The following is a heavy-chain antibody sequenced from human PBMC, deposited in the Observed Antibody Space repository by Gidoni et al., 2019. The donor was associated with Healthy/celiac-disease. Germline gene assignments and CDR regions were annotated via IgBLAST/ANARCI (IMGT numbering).Heavy chain of an antibody. D-gene: IGHD3-3*01. CDR3: AKGARLRFLEWSNFDY. V-gene: IGHV3-23*01. CDR1: GSTFSSYA. CDR2: ISGSGGST. Sequence: EVQLLESGGGLVQPGGSLRLSCAASGSTFSSYAMSWVRQAPGKGLEWVSAISGSGGSTYYADSVKGRFTISRDNSKNTLYLQMNSLRAEDTAVYYCAKGARLRFLEWSNFDYWGQGTLVTVSS. J-gene: IGHJ4*02.